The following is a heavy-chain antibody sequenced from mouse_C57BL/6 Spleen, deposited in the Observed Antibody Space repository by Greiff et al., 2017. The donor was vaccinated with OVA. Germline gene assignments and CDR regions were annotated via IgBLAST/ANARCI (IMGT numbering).Heavy chain of an antibody. CDR3: AREDYYGSSYGFDY. V-gene: IGHV5-15*01. Sequence: EVKLQESGGGLVQPGGSLKLSCAASGFTFSDYGMAWVRQAPRKGPEWVAFISNLAYSIYYADTVTGRFTISRENAKNTLYLEMSSLRSEDTAMYYCAREDYYGSSYGFDYWGQGTTLTVSS. J-gene: IGHJ2*01. D-gene: IGHD1-1*01. CDR2: ISNLAYSI. CDR1: GFTFSDYG.